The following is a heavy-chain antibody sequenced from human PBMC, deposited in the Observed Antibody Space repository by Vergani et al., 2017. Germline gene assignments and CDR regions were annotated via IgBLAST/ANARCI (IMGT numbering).Heavy chain of an antibody. CDR2: ISAYNGNT. CDR3: ARDNIEVVPAAGLFDY. D-gene: IGHD2-2*01. J-gene: IGHJ4*02. V-gene: IGHV1-18*01. Sequence: QVQLVQSGAEVKKPGVSVKVSCKASGYTFTSYGISWVRQAPGQGLEWMGWISAYNGNTNYAQKLQGRVTMTTDTSTSTAYMELRSLRSDDTAVYYCARDNIEVVPAAGLFDYWGQGTLVTVSS. CDR1: GYTFTSYG.